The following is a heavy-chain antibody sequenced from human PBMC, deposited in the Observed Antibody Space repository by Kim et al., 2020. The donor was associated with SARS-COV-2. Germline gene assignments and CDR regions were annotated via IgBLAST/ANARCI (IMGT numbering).Heavy chain of an antibody. CDR3: ARLDRERYYYGMDV. V-gene: IGHV5-51*01. D-gene: IGHD1-1*01. Sequence: SPSFQGQVTISADKSISTAYLQWSSLKASDTAMYYCARLDRERYYYGMDVWGQGTTVTVSS. J-gene: IGHJ6*02.